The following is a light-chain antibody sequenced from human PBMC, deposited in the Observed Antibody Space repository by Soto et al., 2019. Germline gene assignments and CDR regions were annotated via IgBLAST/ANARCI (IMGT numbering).Light chain of an antibody. CDR2: DVS. V-gene: IGLV2-11*01. Sequence: QSVLTQPRSVSGSPGQSVTISCTGTSSDVGGYIYVSWYQQHPGKAPKLMMFDVSKRPSGVPDRFSGSKSDNTASLTISGLKTEDEADYFCCSYAGNYTYVFGTGTKVTAL. CDR3: CSYAGNYTYV. CDR1: SSDVGGYIY. J-gene: IGLJ1*01.